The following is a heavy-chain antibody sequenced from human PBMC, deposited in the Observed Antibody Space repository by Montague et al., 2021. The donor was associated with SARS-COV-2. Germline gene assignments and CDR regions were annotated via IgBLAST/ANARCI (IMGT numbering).Heavy chain of an antibody. V-gene: IGHV3-30*04. CDR3: ARDRVHQDYGDAFDL. J-gene: IGHJ3*01. D-gene: IGHD4/OR15-4a*01. CDR1: GFIFSNFA. CDR2: ITYDGINK. Sequence: SLRLSCAASGFIFSNFAFHWVRQAPGKGLEWVAIITYDGINKFYADSVKGRFTISRDNSKNTLYLRLNSLTPEDTAVYYCARDRVHQDYGDAFDLWGRGTLVTVSS.